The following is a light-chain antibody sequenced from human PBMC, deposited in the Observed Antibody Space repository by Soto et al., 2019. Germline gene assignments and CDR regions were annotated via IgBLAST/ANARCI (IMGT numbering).Light chain of an antibody. CDR1: QSISHY. J-gene: IGKJ1*01. CDR2: GAS. CDR3: QQTYTNPWT. V-gene: IGKV1-39*01. Sequence: DIQMTQFPSSLSASVRYRVSLHCRASQSISHYVNWYQQTQGKAPKLLIYGASNLQTGVPSRFSGSGSGTDFTLRLSSLQPEDFETYYCQQTYTNPWTFGQGTKVDIK.